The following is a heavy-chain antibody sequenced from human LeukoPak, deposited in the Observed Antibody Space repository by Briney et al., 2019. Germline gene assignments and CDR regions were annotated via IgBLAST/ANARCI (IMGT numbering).Heavy chain of an antibody. V-gene: IGHV4-39*01. CDR2: IYYSGST. CDR1: GGSISSSSYY. CDR3: ARSQYSGYDHVTKFDY. D-gene: IGHD5-12*01. J-gene: IGHJ4*02. Sequence: SETLSLTCTVSGGSISSSSYYWGWIRQPPGKGLEWIGSIYYSGSTYYNPSLKSRVIISVDTSKNQFSLKLSSVTAADTAVYYCARSQYSGYDHVTKFDYWGQGTLVTVSS.